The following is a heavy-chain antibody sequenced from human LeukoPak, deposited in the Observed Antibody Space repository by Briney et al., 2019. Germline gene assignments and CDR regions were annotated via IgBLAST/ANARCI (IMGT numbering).Heavy chain of an antibody. CDR1: GFTFSNYV. D-gene: IGHD3-10*01. V-gene: IGHV3-30*18. J-gene: IGHJ5*02. CDR3: AKDFRSKTGSGYYGWFDP. CDR2: IANDGSNN. Sequence: GGSLKLSCAASGFTFSNYVMQWVRQAPGKGLEWVALIANDGSNNYYADSVRGRFTISRDNAKNTLYLQMNSLRADDTAIYYCAKDFRSKTGSGYYGWFDPWGQGTLVTVSS.